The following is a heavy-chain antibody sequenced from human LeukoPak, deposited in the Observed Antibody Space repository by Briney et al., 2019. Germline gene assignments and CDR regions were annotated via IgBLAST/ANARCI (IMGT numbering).Heavy chain of an antibody. Sequence: PGGSLRLSCAASGFTFNIYGIHWVRQAPGKGLEWVAFIRYDGSNKYYADSVKGRFTISRDNSKNTLYLQMNSLRAEDTAVYYCAKDLGYYDFWSGYYMTVDYWGQGTLVTVSS. CDR3: AKDLGYYDFWSGYYMTVDY. CDR1: GFTFNIYG. J-gene: IGHJ4*02. D-gene: IGHD3-3*01. V-gene: IGHV3-30*02. CDR2: IRYDGSNK.